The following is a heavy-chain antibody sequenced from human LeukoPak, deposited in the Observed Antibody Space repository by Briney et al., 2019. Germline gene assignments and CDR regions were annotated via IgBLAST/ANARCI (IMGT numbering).Heavy chain of an antibody. J-gene: IGHJ3*02. CDR1: GGSFSGYY. CDR3: ARDGDFNPTVPFDI. V-gene: IGHV4-34*01. CDR2: INHSGST. Sequence: PSETLSLTCAVYGGSFSGYYWSWIRQPPGKGLEWIGEINHSGSTNYNPSLKSRVTISVDTSKNQFSLKLSSVTAADTAVYYCARDGDFNPTVPFDIWGQGTMVTVSS. D-gene: IGHD4-17*01.